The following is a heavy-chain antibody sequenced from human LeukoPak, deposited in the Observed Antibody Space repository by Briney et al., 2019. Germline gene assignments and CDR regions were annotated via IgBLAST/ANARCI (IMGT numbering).Heavy chain of an antibody. D-gene: IGHD2/OR15-2a*01. J-gene: IGHJ4*02. CDR3: VSLYETY. V-gene: IGHV3-74*01. CDR1: GNYW. CDR2: INSDGSWT. Sequence: GGSLRLSCAASGNYWMHWVRQAPGKGLVWVSHINSDGSWTSYADSVKGRFTISKDNAKNTVYLQMSNLRAEDTAVYYCVSLYETYWGRGTLVTVSS.